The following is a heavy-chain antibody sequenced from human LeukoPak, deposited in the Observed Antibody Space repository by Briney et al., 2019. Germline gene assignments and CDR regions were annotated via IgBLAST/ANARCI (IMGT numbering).Heavy chain of an antibody. J-gene: IGHJ4*02. D-gene: IGHD4-23*01. CDR3: AKGTVVRLSVALDY. Sequence: SVKVSCKASGGTFSSYAISWVRQAPGQGLEWMGRIIPILGIANYAQKFQGRVTITADKSTSTAYMELSSLRAEDTAVYYCAKGTVVRLSVALDYWGQGTLVTVSS. CDR1: GGTFSSYA. CDR2: IIPILGIA. V-gene: IGHV1-69*04.